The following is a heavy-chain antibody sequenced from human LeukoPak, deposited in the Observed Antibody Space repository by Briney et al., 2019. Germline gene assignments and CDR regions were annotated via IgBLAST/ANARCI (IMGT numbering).Heavy chain of an antibody. J-gene: IGHJ4*02. CDR2: IQDDGAKT. CDR3: ATQTITLVVVISPFDY. CDR1: GFTFNTYP. Sequence: PGGSLRLSCAASGFTFNTYPMHWVRQAPGKGLEWVALIQDDGAKTNYADSVRGRFTISRDNSRSTVYLQTNSLKPDDTAVYYCATQTITLVVVISPFDYWGQGALVTVSS. D-gene: IGHD3-22*01. V-gene: IGHV3-30*02.